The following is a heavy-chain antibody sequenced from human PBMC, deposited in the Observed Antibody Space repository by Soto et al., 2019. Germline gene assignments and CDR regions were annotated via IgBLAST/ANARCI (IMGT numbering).Heavy chain of an antibody. D-gene: IGHD1-1*01. Sequence: GGSLRLSCEASGFSFSDYEVNWVRQFPGEGLEWVAYIARDGETTFYADSVEGRFVVSRDNAKNSLFLQMDRLTGDDTAVYFCAGDTSPAELDYWGQGSLVTVSS. J-gene: IGHJ4*02. V-gene: IGHV3-48*03. CDR1: GFSFSDYE. CDR2: IARDGETT. CDR3: AGDTSPAELDY.